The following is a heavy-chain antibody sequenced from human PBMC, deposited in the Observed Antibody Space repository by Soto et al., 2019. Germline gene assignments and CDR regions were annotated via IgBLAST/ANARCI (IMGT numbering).Heavy chain of an antibody. CDR1: GYTLTTYG. J-gene: IGHJ4*02. Sequence: QVQLVQSGTEVKKPGASVKVSCKASGYTLTTYGVSWVRQAPGQGLEWVGWISAYNDHTNYAQKFQGRVTMTTDTSTSTAYMELRSLRYDDTAVYYCARGTYFDYWGQGTLVTVSS. CDR2: ISAYNDHT. V-gene: IGHV1-18*01. D-gene: IGHD1-1*01. CDR3: ARGTYFDY.